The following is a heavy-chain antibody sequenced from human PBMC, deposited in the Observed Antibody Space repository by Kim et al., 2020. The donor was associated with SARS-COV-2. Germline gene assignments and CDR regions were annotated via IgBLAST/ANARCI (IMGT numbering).Heavy chain of an antibody. CDR2: YH. V-gene: IGHV6-1*01. CDR3: ARLGGSGSDY. D-gene: IGHD6-19*01. J-gene: IGHJ4*02. Sequence: YHDYAVSVKNRITINPATSKNQFSLQLNSVTPEDTAVYYCARLGGSGSDYWGQGTLVTVSS.